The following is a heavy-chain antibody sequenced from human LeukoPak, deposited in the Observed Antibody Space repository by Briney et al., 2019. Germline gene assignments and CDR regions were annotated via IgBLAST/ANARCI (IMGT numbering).Heavy chain of an antibody. J-gene: IGHJ4*02. D-gene: IGHD5-12*01. CDR2: IYYSGST. V-gene: IGHV4-30-4*01. CDR1: GGSISSGDYY. CDR3: ARFERGYSGSEGIDY. Sequence: SETLSLTCTVSGGSISSGDYYWSWIRQPPGKGLEWIGYIYYSGSTYYNPSLKSRVTISVDTSKNQFSLKLSSVAAADTVVYYCARFERGYSGSEGIDYWGQGTLVTVSS.